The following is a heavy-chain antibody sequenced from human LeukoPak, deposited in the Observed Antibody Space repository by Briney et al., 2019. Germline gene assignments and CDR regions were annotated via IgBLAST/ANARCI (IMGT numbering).Heavy chain of an antibody. CDR1: GFTFSDYY. CDR3: ARRTSNYYYYMDV. V-gene: IGHV3-11*04. D-gene: IGHD3-16*01. Sequence: GGSLRLSCAASGFTFSDYYMSWIRQAPGKGLEWVSYISSSGSTIYYADSVKGRFTISRDNAKNSLYLQMNSLRAEDTAVYYCARRTSNYYYYMDVWGKGTTVTVSS. J-gene: IGHJ6*03. CDR2: ISSSGSTI.